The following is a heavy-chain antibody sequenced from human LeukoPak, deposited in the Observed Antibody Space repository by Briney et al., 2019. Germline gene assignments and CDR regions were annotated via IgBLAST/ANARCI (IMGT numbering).Heavy chain of an antibody. CDR1: GYTFTSYY. Sequence: GASVKVSCKASGYTFTSYYMHWVRQAPGQGLEWMGLINPTGDSTGYAQKFQGRVTMTRDTSISTAYMELSRLRSDDTAVYYCARGVAVAGTLFDYWGQGTLVTVSS. CDR3: ARGVAVAGTLFDY. D-gene: IGHD6-19*01. CDR2: INPTGDST. J-gene: IGHJ4*02. V-gene: IGHV1-2*06.